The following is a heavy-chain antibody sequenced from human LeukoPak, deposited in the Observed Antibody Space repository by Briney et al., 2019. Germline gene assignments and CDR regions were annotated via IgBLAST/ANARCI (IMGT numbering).Heavy chain of an antibody. D-gene: IGHD4-17*01. Sequence: GASVKVSCKASGYTFTDYYIHWVRQAPGQGLEWMGWINSNSGNTEYAGAFQGRVTMTRDTSINTFYMHLVGLKSDDTAVYYCANVHYGDTTGYFDYWGQGTLVTVSS. CDR2: INSNSGNT. CDR1: GYTFTDYY. V-gene: IGHV1-2*02. CDR3: ANVHYGDTTGYFDY. J-gene: IGHJ4*02.